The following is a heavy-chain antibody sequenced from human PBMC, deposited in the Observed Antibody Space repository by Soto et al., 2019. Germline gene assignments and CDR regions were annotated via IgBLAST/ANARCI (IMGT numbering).Heavy chain of an antibody. D-gene: IGHD3-10*01. CDR2: ISNNADAT. Sequence: LRLSCEAPGINFRSFAMSWVRQAPGKGLQWVASISNNADATYYADSVKGRFHISRDNSKRTVFLEMNSLRVEDTAVYYCAQLALWFGEFGRGYWGQGALVTVS. CDR3: AQLALWFGEFGRGY. CDR1: GINFRSFA. V-gene: IGHV3-23*01. J-gene: IGHJ4*02.